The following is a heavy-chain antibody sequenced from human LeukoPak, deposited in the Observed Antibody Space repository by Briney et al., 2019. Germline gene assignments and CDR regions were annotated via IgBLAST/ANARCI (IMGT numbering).Heavy chain of an antibody. CDR2: ISSDGSNK. V-gene: IGHV3-30*06. J-gene: IGHJ6*03. CDR1: EFTFSAHA. D-gene: IGHD1-1*01. CDR3: ARQGYSLKYHHPYMDV. Sequence: TGGSLRLSCDASEFTFSAHAMHWVRQAPGKGLEWVALISSDGSNKYYADSVTGRFAISRDTPKKTLYLHMKSLQVEDTAVYFCARQGYSLKYHHPYMDVWGKGTTVTVSS.